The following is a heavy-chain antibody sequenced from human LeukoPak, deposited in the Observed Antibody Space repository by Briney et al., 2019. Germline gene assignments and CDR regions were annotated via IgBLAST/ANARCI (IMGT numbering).Heavy chain of an antibody. CDR2: INPNSGGT. J-gene: IGHJ5*02. Sequence: ASVKVSCKASGYTFTDYYMHWVRQAPGQGLEWMGWINPNSGGTNYAQKFQDRVTMTRDTSISTAYMELSRLRSDDTAVYYCARETYYYNSGSRGSFDPWGQGTLVTVSS. V-gene: IGHV1-2*02. CDR1: GYTFTDYY. D-gene: IGHD3-10*01. CDR3: ARETYYYNSGSRGSFDP.